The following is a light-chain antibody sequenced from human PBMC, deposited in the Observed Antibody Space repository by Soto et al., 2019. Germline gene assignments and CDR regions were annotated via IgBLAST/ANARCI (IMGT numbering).Light chain of an antibody. J-gene: IGKJ4*01. CDR2: DAS. Sequence: EIVLTQSPATLSLSPGEGATLSCRASQSVSTYLAWYQQKPGQAPGLLIYDASNRATGIPARFSGSGSGTDFTLTISSLEPEDFAVYYCQQRYDWLTFGGWTKVEIK. CDR1: QSVSTY. V-gene: IGKV3-11*01. CDR3: QQRYDWLT.